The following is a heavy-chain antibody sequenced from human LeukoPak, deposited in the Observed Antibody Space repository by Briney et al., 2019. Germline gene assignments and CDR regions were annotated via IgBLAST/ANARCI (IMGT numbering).Heavy chain of an antibody. J-gene: IGHJ4*02. CDR2: IYHSGST. Sequence: SETLSLTCTVSGGSISSGSYYWSWIRQPAGEGLEWIGSIYHSGSTYYNPSLKSRVTISVDTSKNQFSLKLSSVTAADTAVYYCARLEHYDSNPVDYWGQGTLVTVSS. V-gene: IGHV4-39*07. CDR3: ARLEHYDSNPVDY. CDR1: GGSISSGSYY. D-gene: IGHD3-22*01.